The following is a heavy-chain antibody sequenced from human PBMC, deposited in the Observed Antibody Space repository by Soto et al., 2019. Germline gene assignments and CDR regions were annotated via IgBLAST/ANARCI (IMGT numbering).Heavy chain of an antibody. J-gene: IGHJ4*02. CDR2: MSLKGAT. CDR1: VGAVPPYY. Sequence: QVRLQESGPGLVKPSETLSPPCPFPVGAVPPYYWGGVRRIPGKGLEWMGQMSLKGATKENPSLATRITMSVDKSKNQFSLRLSSVTAADTAVYYCTRESGWHIDSWGQGTLVAVSS. V-gene: IGHV4-59*02. CDR3: TRESGWHIDS. D-gene: IGHD6-19*01.